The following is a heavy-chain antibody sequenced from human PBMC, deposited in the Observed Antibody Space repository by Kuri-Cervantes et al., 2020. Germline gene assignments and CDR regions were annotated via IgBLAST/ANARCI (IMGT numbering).Heavy chain of an antibody. CDR2: IYWNDDK. CDR3: ARMLGSGNNYWYFDL. J-gene: IGHJ2*01. CDR1: GFSLSTSGVG. D-gene: IGHD3-10*01. Sequence: SGPTLVKPTQTLTLTCTFSGFSLSTSGVGVGWIRQPPGKALEWLALIYWNDDKRYSPSLKSRLTITKDTSKNLVILTMTNMEPVDTATYYCARMLGSGNNYWYFDLWGRGTLVTVSS. V-gene: IGHV2-5*01.